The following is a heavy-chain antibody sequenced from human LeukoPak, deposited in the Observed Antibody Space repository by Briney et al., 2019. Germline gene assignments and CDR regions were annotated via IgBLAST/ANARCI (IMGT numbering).Heavy chain of an antibody. Sequence: PGGSLRLSCAASGFTFSSYSMNWVRQAPGKGLEWVSSISSSSSYIYYADSVEGRFTISRDNAKNSLFLQMNSLRVEDTAVYYCARGPPEDFWGQGTLVTVSS. V-gene: IGHV3-21*01. CDR3: ARGPPEDF. CDR2: ISSSSSYI. CDR1: GFTFSSYS. J-gene: IGHJ4*02. D-gene: IGHD3-3*01.